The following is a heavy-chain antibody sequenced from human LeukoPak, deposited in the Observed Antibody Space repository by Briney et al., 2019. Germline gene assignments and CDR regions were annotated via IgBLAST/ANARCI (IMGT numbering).Heavy chain of an antibody. V-gene: IGHV4-59*01. CDR1: GGSISSYY. CDR2: IYYSGST. Sequence: SETLSLTCTVSGGSISSYYWSWIRQPPGKGLEWIGYIYYSGSTNYNPSLKSRVTISVDTSKNQFSLKLSSVTAADTAVYYCARGGYYYDSSGYLFDYWGRGTLVTVSS. CDR3: ARGGYYYDSSGYLFDY. D-gene: IGHD3-22*01. J-gene: IGHJ4*02.